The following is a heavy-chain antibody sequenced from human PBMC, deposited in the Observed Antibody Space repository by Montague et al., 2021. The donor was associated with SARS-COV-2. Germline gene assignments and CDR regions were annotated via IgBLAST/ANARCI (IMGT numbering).Heavy chain of an antibody. J-gene: IGHJ4*02. V-gene: IGHV4-59*02. D-gene: IGHD6-19*01. CDR2: IYHSGST. Sequence: SETLSLTCTVSGGSVSSSYWSWIRQPPGKGLEWIADIYHSGSTDXXPSLKSRVTISVDTSKNQFSLKLTSVTAADTAVYYCAGTEGSGWYRGVDYWGQGTPVTVSS. CDR3: AGTEGSGWYRGVDY. CDR1: GGSVSSSY.